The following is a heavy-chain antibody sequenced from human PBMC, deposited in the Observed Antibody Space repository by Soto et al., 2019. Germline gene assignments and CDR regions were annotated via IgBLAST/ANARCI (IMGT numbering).Heavy chain of an antibody. Sequence: GGSLRLSCAASGFTFSSYSMNWVRQAPGKGLEWVSSISSSSSYIYYADSVKGRFTISRDNAKNSLYLQMNSLRAEDTAVYYCARDYSGYDRGNWFDPWGQGTLVTVSS. J-gene: IGHJ5*02. CDR3: ARDYSGYDRGNWFDP. V-gene: IGHV3-21*01. CDR1: GFTFSSYS. CDR2: ISSSSSYI. D-gene: IGHD5-12*01.